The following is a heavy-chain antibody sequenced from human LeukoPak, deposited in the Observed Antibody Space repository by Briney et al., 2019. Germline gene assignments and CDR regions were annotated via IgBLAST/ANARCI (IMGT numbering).Heavy chain of an antibody. V-gene: IGHV1-2*02. CDR2: VNPNTGGT. J-gene: IGHJ4*02. CDR3: ARSFGHSYDEAYYFDY. D-gene: IGHD5-18*01. CDR1: GFTFTGYY. Sequence: ASVTVSCKASGFTFTGYYIHWVRQAPGQGLEWMGWVNPNTGGTNFAQRFQGRVTMTTDTSISTAYMELSRLRSDDTAVYYCARSFGHSYDEAYYFDYWGQGTLVTVSS.